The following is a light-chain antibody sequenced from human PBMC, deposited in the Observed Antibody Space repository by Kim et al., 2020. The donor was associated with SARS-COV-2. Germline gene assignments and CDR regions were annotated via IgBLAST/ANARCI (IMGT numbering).Light chain of an antibody. Sequence: GQSVTISCPGTSSDVGNYNRVSWYQQPPGTAPKLIIYEVNNRPSGVPDRFSGSKSGNTASLTISGLQAEDEADYYCCSYTSSSTFVFGTGTKVTVL. CDR2: EVN. V-gene: IGLV2-18*02. J-gene: IGLJ1*01. CDR1: SSDVGNYNR. CDR3: CSYTSSSTFV.